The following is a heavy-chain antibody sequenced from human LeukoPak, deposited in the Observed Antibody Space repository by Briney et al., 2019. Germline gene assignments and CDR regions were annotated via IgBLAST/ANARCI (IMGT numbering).Heavy chain of an antibody. CDR1: GFTFSRYW. CDR3: AKEKIVVLATSITGYYYYGMDV. CDR2: ISDSGRST. V-gene: IGHV3-23*01. J-gene: IGHJ6*02. Sequence: GGSLRLSCAASGFTFSRYWMTWVRQAPGKGLEWVAVISDSGRSTYYADSLKGRFTISRDNSENTLYLQMNSLRAEDSAVYYCAKEKIVVLATSITGYYYYGMDVWGQGTTVTVSS. D-gene: IGHD2-2*01.